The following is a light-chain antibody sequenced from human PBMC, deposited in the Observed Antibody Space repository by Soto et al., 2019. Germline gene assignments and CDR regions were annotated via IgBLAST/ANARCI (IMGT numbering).Light chain of an antibody. V-gene: IGLV2-11*01. CDR2: DVT. Sequence: QSALTQPRSVSGSRGQSLTISCSGSSSDIGDYDYVSWYQQHPGKAPTLLIYDVTKRPSGVPDRFSGSKSGDTASLTISGLQAGDEGNYYCCSYVGSNTLYVFGTGTKLTVL. CDR3: CSYVGSNTLYV. J-gene: IGLJ1*01. CDR1: SSDIGDYDY.